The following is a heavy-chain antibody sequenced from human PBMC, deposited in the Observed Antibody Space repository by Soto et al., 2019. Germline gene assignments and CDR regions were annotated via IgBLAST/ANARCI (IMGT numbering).Heavy chain of an antibody. D-gene: IGHD3-10*01. CDR2: VYYNGNA. J-gene: IGHJ6*02. CDR3: SARPYYYYGLDV. Sequence: SETLSLTWTVAGGSITSPDYSWGWSRPPPWKAPEWLGYVYYNGNAYPKPSLKSRFTISLDGAKNQLSVKITSVTAASTFLYYCSARPYYYYGLDVWGQGTTVTVSS. CDR1: GGSITSPDYS. V-gene: IGHV4-30-2*01.